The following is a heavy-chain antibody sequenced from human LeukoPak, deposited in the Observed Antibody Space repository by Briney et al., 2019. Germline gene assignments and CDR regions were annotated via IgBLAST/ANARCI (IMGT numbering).Heavy chain of an antibody. V-gene: IGHV3-9*01. CDR3: AKDLLSGYYYDSSGYYWVPSPSDY. CDR2: ISWNSGSI. Sequence: GGSLRLSCAASGFTFDDYAMHWVRQAPGKGLEWVSGISWNSGSIGYADSVKGRFTISRDNSKNTLYLQMNSLRAEDTAVYYCAKDLLSGYYYDSSGYYWVPSPSDYWGQGTLVTVSS. CDR1: GFTFDDYA. D-gene: IGHD3-22*01. J-gene: IGHJ4*02.